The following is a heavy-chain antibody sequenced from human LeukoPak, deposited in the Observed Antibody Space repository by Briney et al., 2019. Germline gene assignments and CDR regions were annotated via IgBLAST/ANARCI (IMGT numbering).Heavy chain of an antibody. CDR1: GGSISSGSYY. V-gene: IGHV4-61*02. J-gene: IGHJ1*01. CDR3: ASPRGDDSGGYYTWYFHH. D-gene: IGHD3-22*01. Sequence: SETLSLTCTVSGGSISSGSYYWSWIRQPAGKGLEWIGRIYTSGSTNYNPSLKSRVTISVDTSKNQFSLKLSSVTAADTAVYFCASPRGDDSGGYYTWYFHHWGQGILVTVSS. CDR2: IYTSGST.